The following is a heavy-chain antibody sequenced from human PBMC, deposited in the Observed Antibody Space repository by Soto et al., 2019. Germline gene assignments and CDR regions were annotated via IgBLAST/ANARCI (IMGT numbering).Heavy chain of an antibody. CDR3: ARGVLLWFGELLFGPWFDP. D-gene: IGHD3-10*01. CDR2: INHSGST. V-gene: IGHV4-34*01. Sequence: SETLSLTCAVYGGSFSGYYWSWIRQPPGKGLEWIGEINHSGSTNYNPSLKSRVTISVDTSKNQFPLKLSSVTAADTAVYYCARGVLLWFGELLFGPWFDPWGQGTLVTVSS. J-gene: IGHJ5*02. CDR1: GGSFSGYY.